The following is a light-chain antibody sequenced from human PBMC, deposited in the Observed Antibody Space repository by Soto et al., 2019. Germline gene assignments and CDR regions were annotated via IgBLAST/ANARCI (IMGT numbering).Light chain of an antibody. J-gene: IGLJ2*01. CDR2: VVS. CDR1: SSDVGGYNY. V-gene: IGLV2-8*01. Sequence: QSALTQPPSASGSPGQSVTISCTGTSSDVGGYNYASWYQQHPGKAPKVMIYVVSKRPSGVPDRFSGSKSGNKASLTVSGLQAEDEADYYCSSYAGSNHLHLVFVGWTQLTVL. CDR3: SSYAGSNHLHLV.